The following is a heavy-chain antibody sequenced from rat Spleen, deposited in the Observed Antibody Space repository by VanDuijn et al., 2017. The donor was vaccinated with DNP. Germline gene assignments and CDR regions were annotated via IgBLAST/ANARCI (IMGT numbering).Heavy chain of an antibody. CDR3: TRVGDLHDGGDGDALDA. D-gene: IGHD1-12*02. V-gene: IGHV5-31*01. Sequence: EVQLVESGGDLVQPGVSLKLSCVASGFTFSYYWMTWIRQVPGKGLEWIASITSGAGTTSYADSVKGRFTVSRDDAGNTLYLQMNSLRSEDTATYYCTRVGDLHDGGDGDALDAWGQGTSVTVSS. CDR1: GFTFSYYW. CDR2: ITSGAGTT. J-gene: IGHJ4*01.